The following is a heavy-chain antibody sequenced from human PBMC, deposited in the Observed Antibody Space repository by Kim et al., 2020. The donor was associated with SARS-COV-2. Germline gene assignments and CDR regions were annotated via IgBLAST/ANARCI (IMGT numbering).Heavy chain of an antibody. CDR2: IYSVGSP. CDR1: GFTVSSNY. V-gene: IGHV3-53*01. D-gene: IGHD3-3*01. J-gene: IGHJ4*02. Sequence: GGSLRLSCAASGFTVSSNYMSWVRQAPGKGLEWVSVIYSVGSPYYADSVKGRFTISRDNSKNTLYLQMNSLRAEDTAVYYCARAGGYDFWSGTFDYWGQGTLVTVSS. CDR3: ARAGGYDFWSGTFDY.